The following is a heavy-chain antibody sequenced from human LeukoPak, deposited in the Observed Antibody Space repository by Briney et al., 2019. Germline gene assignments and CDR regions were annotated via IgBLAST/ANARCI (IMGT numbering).Heavy chain of an antibody. Sequence: SDTLSLTCAVYGASFGRYSWSWIRQSPEKGLEWIGEINYSGYTKYNPSLKSRVTMSVDTSKNQFSLNLTSVTAADTAVYYCARVGSTPAKFDYWGQGTQVTVSS. CDR2: INYSGYT. CDR1: GASFGRYS. J-gene: IGHJ4*02. CDR3: ARVGSTPAKFDY. V-gene: IGHV4-34*01. D-gene: IGHD1-26*01.